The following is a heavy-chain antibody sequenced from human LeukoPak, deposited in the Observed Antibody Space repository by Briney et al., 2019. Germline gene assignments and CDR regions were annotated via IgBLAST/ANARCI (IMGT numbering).Heavy chain of an antibody. CDR2: ISSSGSTI. CDR1: GFTFSSYE. J-gene: IGHJ6*04. Sequence: PGGSLRLFCAASGFTFSSYEMNWVRQAPGKGLEWVSYISSSGSTIYYADSVKGRFTISRDNAKNSLYLQMNSLRAEDTAVYYCARDRLLLWFGELSNYYYYGMDVWGKGTTVTVSS. V-gene: IGHV3-48*03. CDR3: ARDRLLLWFGELSNYYYYGMDV. D-gene: IGHD3-10*01.